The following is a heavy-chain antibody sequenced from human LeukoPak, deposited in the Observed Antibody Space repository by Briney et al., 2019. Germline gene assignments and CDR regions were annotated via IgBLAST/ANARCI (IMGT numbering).Heavy chain of an antibody. CDR1: GFTFSSYS. D-gene: IGHD3-9*01. J-gene: IGHJ4*02. CDR2: MSSSSSYI. Sequence: GSLRLSCAASGFTFSSYSMNCVRQAPGKGLEWVSSMSSSSSYIYYADSVKGRFTISRDNAKNTLYLQMNSLRAEDTAVYYCARDLTGVDFDYWGQGTLVTVSS. CDR3: ARDLTGVDFDY. V-gene: IGHV3-21*01.